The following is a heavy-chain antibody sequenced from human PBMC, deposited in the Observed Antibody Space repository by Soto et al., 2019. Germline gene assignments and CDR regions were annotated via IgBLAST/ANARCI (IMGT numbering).Heavy chain of an antibody. V-gene: IGHV4-59*02. CDR3: ARDMRAGFTHYFVP. D-gene: IGHD1-26*01. J-gene: IGHJ5*02. Sequence: PSVTLSLTCVVSGGSVTSYNWSWIRQFPGKGLGWIAYTPYTGSTNYNPPLKSRVTISIDTTKKQLALKLTSMTSADTAVYYCARDMRAGFTHYFVPWGQGTLVTVSS. CDR1: GGSVTSYN. CDR2: TPYTGST.